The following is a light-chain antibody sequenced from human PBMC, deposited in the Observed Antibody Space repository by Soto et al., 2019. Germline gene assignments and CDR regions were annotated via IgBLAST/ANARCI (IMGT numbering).Light chain of an antibody. CDR3: QEYNNLPFT. CDR1: ESISST. J-gene: IGKJ3*01. Sequence: EIVMTQSPATLSVSPGERATLSCRASESISSTLAWYQQKPGQAPRLLIYGASTRATGIPATFSGSGSGTEFTLTISSLQSEDFAVYYCQEYNNLPFTFGPGTKVDI. V-gene: IGKV3-15*01. CDR2: GAS.